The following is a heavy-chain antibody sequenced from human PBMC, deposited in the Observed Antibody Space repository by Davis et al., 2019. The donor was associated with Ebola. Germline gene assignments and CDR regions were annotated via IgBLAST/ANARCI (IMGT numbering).Heavy chain of an antibody. CDR1: GYTFTGYY. Sequence: ASVKVSCKASGYTFTGYYMHWVRQAPGQGLEWMGRINPYSGGTNYAQRFQGRVTMTRDTSISTAYMELSRLRSDDTAVYYCARDEYCISTSCYRNWFDPWGQGTLVTVSS. V-gene: IGHV1-2*06. D-gene: IGHD2-2*01. CDR3: ARDEYCISTSCYRNWFDP. CDR2: INPYSGGT. J-gene: IGHJ5*02.